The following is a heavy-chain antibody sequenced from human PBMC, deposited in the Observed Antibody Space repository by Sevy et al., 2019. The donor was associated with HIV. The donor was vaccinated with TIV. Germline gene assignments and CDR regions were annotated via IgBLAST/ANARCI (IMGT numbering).Heavy chain of an antibody. D-gene: IGHD3-16*01. CDR1: AASISSYF. Sequence: GSLRLSCTASAASISSYFWSWIRQPPGKGLEWIGYIYYSGSTNYNPSLQSRVTISVNTSKNQFSLKLSPVAAADTAVYYCVTDVGSGEFGYYFDYWGQGTLVTVSS. CDR2: IYYSGST. V-gene: IGHV4-59*13. CDR3: VTDVGSGEFGYYFDY. J-gene: IGHJ4*02.